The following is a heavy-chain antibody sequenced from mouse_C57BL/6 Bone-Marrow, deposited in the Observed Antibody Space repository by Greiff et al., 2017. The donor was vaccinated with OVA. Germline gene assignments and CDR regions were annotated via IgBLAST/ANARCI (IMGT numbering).Heavy chain of an antibody. CDR1: GFTFSSYG. V-gene: IGHV5-6*01. Sequence: EVQGVESGGDLVKPGGSLKLSCAASGFTFSSYGMSLVRQTPDKRLEWVATISSGGSYTYYPDSVKGRFTISRDNAKNTLYLQMSSLKSEDTAMYYCARRGDYDRFDYWGQGTTLTVSS. J-gene: IGHJ2*01. CDR3: ARRGDYDRFDY. CDR2: ISSGGSYT. D-gene: IGHD2-4*01.